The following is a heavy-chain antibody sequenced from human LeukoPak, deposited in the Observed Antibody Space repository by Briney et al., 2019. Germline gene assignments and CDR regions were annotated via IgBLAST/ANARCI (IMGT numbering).Heavy chain of an antibody. J-gene: IGHJ3*02. CDR3: ARLAVATSDAFDI. CDR2: ICYSGST. Sequence: SETLSLTCTVSGGSISSYYWRWIRQPPGEGLEWIGYICYSGSTNYNPSLKSRVTISVDTSKNQFSLKLSSVTAADTAVYYCARLAVATSDAFDIWGQGTMVTVSS. CDR1: GGSISSYY. V-gene: IGHV4-59*08. D-gene: IGHD5-12*01.